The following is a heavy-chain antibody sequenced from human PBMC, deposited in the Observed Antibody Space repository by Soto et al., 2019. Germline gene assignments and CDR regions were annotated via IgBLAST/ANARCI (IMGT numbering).Heavy chain of an antibody. J-gene: IGHJ4*02. CDR3: ARAPGHYGDYQFDY. CDR1: GFTFSSYA. V-gene: IGHV3-30-3*01. CDR2: ISYDGSNK. Sequence: GGSLRLSCAASGFTFSSYAMHWVRQAPGKGLEWVAVISYDGSNKYYADSVKGRFTISRDNSKNTLYLQMNSLRAEDTAVYYCARAPGHYGDYQFDYWGQGTLVTVSS. D-gene: IGHD4-17*01.